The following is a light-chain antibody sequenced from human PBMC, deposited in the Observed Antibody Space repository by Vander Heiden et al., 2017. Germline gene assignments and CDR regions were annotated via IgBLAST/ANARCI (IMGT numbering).Light chain of an antibody. CDR2: EDN. V-gene: IGLV6-57*01. Sequence: FMLAQQHCVSQSPRHTVTISCTRSIVILPRSHVQWYQQRPGSSPTTVIYEDNQRPSGVPDRFSGSIDSSANSASLTISGLKTEDEADYYCQSYDSSKWVFGGGTKLTVL. CDR3: QSYDSSKWV. J-gene: IGLJ3*02. CDR1: IVILPRSH.